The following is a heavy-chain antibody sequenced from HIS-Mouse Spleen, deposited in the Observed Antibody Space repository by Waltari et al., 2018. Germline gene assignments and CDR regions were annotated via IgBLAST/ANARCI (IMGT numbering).Heavy chain of an antibody. V-gene: IGHV3-30*04. CDR3: ARGVVVAAMGWFDP. CDR1: GFTFSSYA. CDR2: ISYDGSNK. Sequence: QVQLVESGGGVVQPGRSLRRSCAASGFTFSSYATHWVRPAPGKGLEWVAVISYDGSNKYYADSVKGRFTISRDNSKNTLYLQMNSLRAEDTAVYYCARGVVVAAMGWFDPWGQGTLVTVSS. D-gene: IGHD2-15*01. J-gene: IGHJ5*02.